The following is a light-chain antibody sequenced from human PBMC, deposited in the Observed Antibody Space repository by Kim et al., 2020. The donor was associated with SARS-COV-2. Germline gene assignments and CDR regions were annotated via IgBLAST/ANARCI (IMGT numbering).Light chain of an antibody. J-gene: IGKJ3*01. CDR2: GTS. CDR3: QQYGSSPLVT. V-gene: IGKV3-20*01. CDR1: QSVSSNH. Sequence: DIVLTQSPGTLSLSPGEGATLSCRASQSVSSNHLAWYQQKPGQAPRVIIYGTSNRPAGIPDRFSGRGSGTDFTLTISRLEPEDFAVHYCQQYGSSPLVTFGPGTKVDIK.